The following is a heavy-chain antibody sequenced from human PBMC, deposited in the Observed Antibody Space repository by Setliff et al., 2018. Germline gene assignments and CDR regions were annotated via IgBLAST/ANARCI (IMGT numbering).Heavy chain of an antibody. CDR2: IYTSWST. J-gene: IGHJ4*02. Sequence: PSETLSLTCTVSGGPVGSDFSYWTWIRQPAGKVLEWIGLIYTSWSTNYNPSLKSRVTMSVDVSKSQFSLRLSSVTAADTAVYYCARKVEQWLTPHFDYWGQGALVTVSS. CDR1: GGPVGSDFSY. D-gene: IGHD6-19*01. V-gene: IGHV4-61*10. CDR3: ARKVEQWLTPHFDY.